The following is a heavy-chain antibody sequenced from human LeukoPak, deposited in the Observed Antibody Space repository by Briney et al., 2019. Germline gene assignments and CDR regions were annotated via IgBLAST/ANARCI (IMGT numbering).Heavy chain of an antibody. V-gene: IGHV1-18*01. D-gene: IGHD3-22*01. J-gene: IGHJ3*02. CDR1: GYTFTRYG. Sequence: ASVKVSCKASGYTFTRYGISWVRQAPGQGLEWMGWISAYNNGYTNHTQKLQGRVTMTTDTSTSTAYMELRSLRSDDTAVYYCARDGHSSGYYQTDAFHIWGQGTMVTVSS. CDR3: ARDGHSSGYYQTDAFHI. CDR2: ISAYNNGYT.